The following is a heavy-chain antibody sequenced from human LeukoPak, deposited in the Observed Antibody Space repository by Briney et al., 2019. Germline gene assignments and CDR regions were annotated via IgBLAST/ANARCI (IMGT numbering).Heavy chain of an antibody. V-gene: IGHV3-49*04. CDR1: GLTFGDYA. CDR2: IRSKTYGGTT. CDR3: TRSNAGFYYYYYYMDV. Sequence: GGSLRLSCTASGLTFGDYAMSWVRQAPGKGLEWVGFIRSKTYGGTTEYAASVKGRFTISRDDSKSIAYLQMNSLKTEDTAVYYCTRSNAGFYYYYYYMDVWGNGTTVTVSS. J-gene: IGHJ6*03.